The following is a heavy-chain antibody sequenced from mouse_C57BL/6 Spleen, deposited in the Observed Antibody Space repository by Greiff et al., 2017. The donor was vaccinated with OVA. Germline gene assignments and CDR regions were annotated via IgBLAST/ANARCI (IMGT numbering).Heavy chain of an antibody. Sequence: VKLQESGPELVKPGASVKISCKASGYAFSSSWMNWVKQRPGKGLEWIGRIYPGDGDTNYNGKFKGKATLTADKSSSTAYMQLSSLTSEDSAVYFCARGTSKTYWGQGTLVTVSA. J-gene: IGHJ3*01. CDR3: ARGTSKTY. CDR1: GYAFSSSW. V-gene: IGHV1-82*01. D-gene: IGHD3-3*01. CDR2: IYPGDGDT.